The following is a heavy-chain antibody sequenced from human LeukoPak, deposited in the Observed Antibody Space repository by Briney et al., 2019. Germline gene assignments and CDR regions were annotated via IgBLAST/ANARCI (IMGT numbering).Heavy chain of an antibody. J-gene: IGHJ4*02. CDR3: ARADRYDFWSGYYNFDY. V-gene: IGHV1-18*01. D-gene: IGHD3-3*01. CDR1: GYTFTSYG. CDR2: ISAYNGNT. Sequence: GASVKVSCKASGYTFTSYGISWVRQAPGQGLEWMGWISAYNGNTNYAQKLQGRVTMTTDTSTSTAYMELRSLRSDDTAVYYCARADRYDFWSGYYNFDYWGQGTLVTVSS.